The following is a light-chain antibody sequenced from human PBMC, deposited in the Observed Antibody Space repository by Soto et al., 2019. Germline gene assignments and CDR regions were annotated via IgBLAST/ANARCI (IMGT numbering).Light chain of an antibody. J-gene: IGKJ4*01. CDR2: DAS. CDR3: QQFSSYPLT. CDR1: QTVRNNY. Sequence: EIVLTQSPGTLSFSPVERATLSCRASQTVRNNYLAWYQQKPGQAPRLLIYDASSRATGIPDRFSGGGSGTDFTLTISRLEPEDFAVYYCQQFSSYPLTFGGGTKVDIK. V-gene: IGKV3-20*01.